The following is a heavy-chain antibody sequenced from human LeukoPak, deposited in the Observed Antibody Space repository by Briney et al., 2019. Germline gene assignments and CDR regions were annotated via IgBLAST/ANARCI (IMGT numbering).Heavy chain of an antibody. V-gene: IGHV4-4*07. J-gene: IGHJ1*01. Sequence: SETLSLTCTVSGGSISSYYWSWIRQPAGKGLEWIGRIYTSGSTNYNPSLKSRVTISVDTSKNQFSLKLSSVTAADTAVYYCARGPYSSSWYSYFQHWGQGTLVTVSS. CDR1: GGSISSYY. D-gene: IGHD6-13*01. CDR2: IYTSGST. CDR3: ARGPYSSSWYSYFQH.